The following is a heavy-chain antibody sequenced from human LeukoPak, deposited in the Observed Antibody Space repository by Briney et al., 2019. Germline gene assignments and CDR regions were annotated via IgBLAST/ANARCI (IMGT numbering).Heavy chain of an antibody. CDR2: INPNSGGT. Sequence: ASVKVSCKASGYTFTSYYMHWVRQAPGQGLEWMGWINPNSGGTNYAQKFQGRVTMTRDTSISTAYMELSRLRSDDTAVYYCASRTYSSSSGYNWFDPWGQGTLVTVSS. V-gene: IGHV1-2*02. CDR1: GYTFTSYY. J-gene: IGHJ5*02. D-gene: IGHD6-6*01. CDR3: ASRTYSSSSGYNWFDP.